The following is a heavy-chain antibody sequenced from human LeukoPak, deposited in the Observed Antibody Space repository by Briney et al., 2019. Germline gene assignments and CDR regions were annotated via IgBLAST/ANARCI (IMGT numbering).Heavy chain of an antibody. CDR3: ARVLLWFGELLPNGMDV. CDR1: GYTFTSYG. V-gene: IGHV1-18*04. J-gene: IGHJ6*04. Sequence: ASVKVSCKASGYTFTSYGISWVRQAPGQGLEWMGRISAYNGNTNYAQKLQGRVTMTTDTSTSTAYMELRSLRSDDTAVYHCARVLLWFGELLPNGMDVWGKGTTVTVSS. CDR2: ISAYNGNT. D-gene: IGHD3-10*01.